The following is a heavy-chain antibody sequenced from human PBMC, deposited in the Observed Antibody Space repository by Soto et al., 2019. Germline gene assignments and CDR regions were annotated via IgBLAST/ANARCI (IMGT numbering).Heavy chain of an antibody. J-gene: IGHJ5*02. CDR3: ATRLGYAGP. V-gene: IGHV4-34*01. CDR2: INHSGST. D-gene: IGHD5-12*01. CDR1: GGSFSGYY. Sequence: SETLSLTCSVYGGSFSGYYWSWIRQPPVKGLEWIGEINHSGSTNYNPSLKSRVTISVDTSKNQFSLKLSSVTAADTAVYYCATRLGYAGPWGQGKLVYVSS.